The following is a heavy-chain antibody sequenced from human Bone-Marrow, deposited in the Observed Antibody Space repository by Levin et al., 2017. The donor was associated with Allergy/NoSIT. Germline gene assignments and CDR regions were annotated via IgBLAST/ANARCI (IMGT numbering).Heavy chain of an antibody. D-gene: IGHD2-2*01. Sequence: GESLKISCAASGFTFSSYGMHWVRQAPGKGLEWVAVISHDGSNKYYADSVKGRFTISRDNSKNTLYLQMNSLRAEDTAVYYCARNRRDCSSTSCYNYYGMDVWGQGTTVTVSS. V-gene: IGHV3-30*03. CDR3: ARNRRDCSSTSCYNYYGMDV. CDR1: GFTFSSYG. J-gene: IGHJ6*02. CDR2: ISHDGSNK.